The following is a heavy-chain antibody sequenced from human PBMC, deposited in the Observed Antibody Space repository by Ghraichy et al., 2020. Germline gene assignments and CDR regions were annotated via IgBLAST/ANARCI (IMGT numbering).Heavy chain of an antibody. V-gene: IGHV3-11*01. J-gene: IGHJ4*02. Sequence: LSLTCAASRFTFSDYYMSWIRQAPGKGLEWVSHISSSGRTIYYADSVKGRFTISRDNAENSLYLQMNSLRAEDTAVYYCARRLKNYGSITFDFWGQGTLVTVSS. CDR3: ARRLKNYGSITFDF. CDR2: ISSSGRTI. D-gene: IGHD1-20*01. CDR1: RFTFSDYY.